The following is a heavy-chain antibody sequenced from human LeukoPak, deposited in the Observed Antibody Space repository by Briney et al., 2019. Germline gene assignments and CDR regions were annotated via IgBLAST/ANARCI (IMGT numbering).Heavy chain of an antibody. D-gene: IGHD6-6*01. Sequence: SSSSSYIYYADSVKGRFTISRDNAKNSLYLQMNSLRAEDTAVYYCARDSDSSSWGEYYFDYWGQGTLVTVSS. CDR2: SSSSSYI. V-gene: IGHV3-21*01. J-gene: IGHJ4*02. CDR3: ARDSDSSSWGEYYFDY.